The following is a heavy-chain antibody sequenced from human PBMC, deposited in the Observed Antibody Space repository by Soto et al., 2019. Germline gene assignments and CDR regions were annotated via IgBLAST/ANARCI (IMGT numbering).Heavy chain of an antibody. CDR2: IFYSGST. V-gene: IGHV4-39*01. D-gene: IGHD6-19*01. J-gene: IGHJ4*02. CDR3: ARGGLLPDY. Sequence: PSETLSLTCTVSGGSISSSSYYWGWIRQPPGKGLEWIGSIFYSGSTYYNPSLKSRVTLSVDTSKNQFSLKLISVTAADTAVYYCARGGLLPDYWGQGTLVTVSS. CDR1: GGSISSSSYY.